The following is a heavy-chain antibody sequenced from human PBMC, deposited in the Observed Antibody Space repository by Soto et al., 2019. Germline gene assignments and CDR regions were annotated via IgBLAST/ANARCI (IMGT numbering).Heavy chain of an antibody. CDR2: IYYSGST. Sequence: SETLSLTCTASGGSISSYYWSWFRQPPGKGLEWIGYIYYSGSTNYNPSLKSRVTISVDTSKNQFSLKLSSVTAADTAVYYCARFKYYYFDYWGQGTLVTVSS. J-gene: IGHJ4*02. CDR1: GGSISSYY. D-gene: IGHD2-15*01. V-gene: IGHV4-59*01. CDR3: ARFKYYYFDY.